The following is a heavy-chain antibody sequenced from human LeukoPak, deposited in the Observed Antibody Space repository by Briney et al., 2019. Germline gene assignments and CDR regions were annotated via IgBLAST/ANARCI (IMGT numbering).Heavy chain of an antibody. Sequence: ASVKVSCKVSGYTFTDYHMHWVQQAPGKGLEWMGLVDPEDGETIYAEKFQGRVTITADTSTDTAYMELSSLRSEDTAVYYCATDRRDGYTDPFDYWGQGTLVTVSS. CDR1: GYTFTDYH. J-gene: IGHJ4*02. D-gene: IGHD5-24*01. CDR3: ATDRRDGYTDPFDY. V-gene: IGHV1-69-2*01. CDR2: VDPEDGET.